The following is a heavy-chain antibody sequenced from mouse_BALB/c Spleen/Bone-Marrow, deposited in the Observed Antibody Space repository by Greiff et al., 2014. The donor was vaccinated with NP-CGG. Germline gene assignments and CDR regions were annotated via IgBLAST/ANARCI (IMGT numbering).Heavy chain of an antibody. V-gene: IGHV1S29*02. J-gene: IGHJ2*01. CDR2: IYPYNGGT. CDR1: GYTFTDYN. D-gene: IGHD4-1*01. Sequence: VQLQQSGPELVKPGASVKISCKASGYTFTDYNMHWVRQSHGKSLEWIGYIYPYNGGTGYNQKFKSKATLTVDNSSSTAYMELRSLTSEDSAVYYCARLGRDYWGQGTTLTVSS. CDR3: ARLGRDY.